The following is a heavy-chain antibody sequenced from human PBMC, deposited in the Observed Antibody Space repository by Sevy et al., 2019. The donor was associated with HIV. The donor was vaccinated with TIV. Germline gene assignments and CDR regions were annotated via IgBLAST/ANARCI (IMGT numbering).Heavy chain of an antibody. CDR3: AKLPSTVMFREKGY. CDR1: GFTFTNYA. Sequence: QPGGSLRLSCAASGFTFTNYAMNWVRQAPGKGLEWVSGISDSGDTTHYAESVKGRFTISRDNSKNTVSLQMSSLRAEDTAIYYCAKLPSTVMFREKGYWGQGTRVTVSS. V-gene: IGHV3-23*01. J-gene: IGHJ4*02. D-gene: IGHD3-10*01. CDR2: ISDSGDTT.